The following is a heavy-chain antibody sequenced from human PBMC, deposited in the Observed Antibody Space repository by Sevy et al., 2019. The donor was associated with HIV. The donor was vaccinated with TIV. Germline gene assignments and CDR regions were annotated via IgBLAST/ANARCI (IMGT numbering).Heavy chain of an antibody. CDR2: IRYE. CDR1: GFTFSSYG. CDR3: ANDLALAGPYYFDY. D-gene: IGHD6-19*01. J-gene: IGHJ4*02. Sequence: GGSLRLSCAASGFTFSSYGMHWVRQAPGKGLEWVAFIRYEYYADSVKGRITSCGDNSKNTLYLQMNRLRAEKTAVYYCANDLALAGPYYFDYWGQGTLVTVSS. V-gene: IGHV3-30*02.